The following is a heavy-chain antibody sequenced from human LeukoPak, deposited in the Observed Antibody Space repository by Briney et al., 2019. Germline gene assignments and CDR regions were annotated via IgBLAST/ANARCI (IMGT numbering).Heavy chain of an antibody. Sequence: ASVKVSCKASGYTFTGYYRHWVRQAPGQGLEWMGWINPNSGGTNYAQKFQGRVTMTRDTSISTAYMELSGLRSDDTAVYYCAREPHLAYCGGDCYSGYFQHWGQGTLVTVSS. CDR2: INPNSGGT. D-gene: IGHD2-21*02. CDR3: AREPHLAYCGGDCYSGYFQH. CDR1: GYTFTGYY. V-gene: IGHV1-2*02. J-gene: IGHJ1*01.